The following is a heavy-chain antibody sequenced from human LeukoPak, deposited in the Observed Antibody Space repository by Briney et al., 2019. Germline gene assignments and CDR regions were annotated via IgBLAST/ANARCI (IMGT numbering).Heavy chain of an antibody. CDR3: ARGLQLWSYYYMDV. D-gene: IGHD5-18*01. J-gene: IGHJ6*03. V-gene: IGHV4-59*12. Sequence: PSETLSLTCTVSGGSISSYYWSWIRQPPGKGLEWIGYIYYSGSTNYNPSLKSRVTISVDTSKNQFSLKLSSVTAADTAVYYCARGLQLWSYYYMDVWGKGTTVTVSS. CDR1: GGSISSYY. CDR2: IYYSGST.